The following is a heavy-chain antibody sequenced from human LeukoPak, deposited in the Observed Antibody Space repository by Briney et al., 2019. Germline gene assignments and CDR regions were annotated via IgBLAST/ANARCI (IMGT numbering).Heavy chain of an antibody. Sequence: PSETLSLTCTVSGGSISISSYYWSRIRQPPGKGLEWIGNIYYTGSTYYNPSLKSRVTISVDTSKNHFSLKVSSVTAADTAVYYCARHVGSSSNVDYWGQGTLVTVSS. D-gene: IGHD6-6*01. J-gene: IGHJ4*02. CDR3: ARHVGSSSNVDY. CDR1: GGSISISSYY. V-gene: IGHV4-39*01. CDR2: IYYTGST.